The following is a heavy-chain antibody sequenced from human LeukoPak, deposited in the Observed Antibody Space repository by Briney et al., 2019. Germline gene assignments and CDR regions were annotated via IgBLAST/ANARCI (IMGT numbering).Heavy chain of an antibody. D-gene: IGHD4-17*01. Sequence: GGSLRLSCVASGFPFRSYAMTWVRQTPGKGLESVSVITDDEDTYYADSVKGRFTISRDNSQNTVFLQMNSLRAEDTAVYYCARDFWTTVTTEDYYYYGMDVWGQGTTVTVSS. V-gene: IGHV3-23*01. J-gene: IGHJ6*02. CDR2: ITDDEDT. CDR3: ARDFWTTVTTEDYYYYGMDV. CDR1: GFPFRSYA.